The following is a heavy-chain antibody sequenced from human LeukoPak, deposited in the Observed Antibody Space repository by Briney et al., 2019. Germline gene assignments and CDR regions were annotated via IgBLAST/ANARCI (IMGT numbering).Heavy chain of an antibody. CDR1: GFTFSSYS. CDR3: ARDERSGIFGVVISYYGMDV. CDR2: ISSSSSYI. Sequence: GSLRLSCAASGFTFSSYSMNWVRQAPGKGLEWVSSISSSSSYIYYADSVKGRFTISRDNAKNSLYLQMNSLRAEDTAVYYCARDERSGIFGVVISYYGMDVWGQGTTVTVSS. D-gene: IGHD3-3*01. J-gene: IGHJ6*02. V-gene: IGHV3-21*01.